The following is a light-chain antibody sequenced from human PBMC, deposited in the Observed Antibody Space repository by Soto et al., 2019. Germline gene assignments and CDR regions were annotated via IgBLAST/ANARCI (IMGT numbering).Light chain of an antibody. V-gene: IGLV2-14*03. CDR2: DVS. CDR3: SSYTSSSTDV. Sequence: QSALTQPASVSGSPGQSITIPCTGTSSDVGGYNYVSWYQQHPGKAPKLMIFDVSHRPSGISNRFTGSKSGNTASLTISGLQPEDEADYYCSSYTSSSTDVFGTGTKLTVL. CDR1: SSDVGGYNY. J-gene: IGLJ1*01.